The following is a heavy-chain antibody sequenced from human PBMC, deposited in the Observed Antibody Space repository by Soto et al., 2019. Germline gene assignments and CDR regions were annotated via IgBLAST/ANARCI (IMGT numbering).Heavy chain of an antibody. J-gene: IGHJ4*02. Sequence: EVQLVESGGGLVQPGGSLRLSCAVSGFIFSDYWMPWVRQAPGKGLEWVATISPEGSEKYYVDSLKGRFTISRDNAKNSLYLQMISLRAEDTALYYCARARIEYWGRGTLITVSS. CDR2: ISPEGSEK. CDR1: GFIFSDYW. V-gene: IGHV3-7*03. CDR3: ARARIEY.